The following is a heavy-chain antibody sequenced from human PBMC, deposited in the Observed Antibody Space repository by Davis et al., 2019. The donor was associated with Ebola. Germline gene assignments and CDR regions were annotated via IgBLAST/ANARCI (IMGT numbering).Heavy chain of an antibody. CDR1: GHGFTFSAYG. CDR2: ISYDGSIK. D-gene: IGHD6-13*01. CDR3: ARDGGGSSSSDY. J-gene: IGHJ4*02. Sequence: GGSLRLSCAASGHGFTFSAYGMHWVRQAPGKGLEWVAFISYDGSIKYYADALKGRFTISRDNFMNTLYLQMNSLRAEDTAVYYCARDGGGSSSSDYWGQGTLVTVSS. V-gene: IGHV3-33*05.